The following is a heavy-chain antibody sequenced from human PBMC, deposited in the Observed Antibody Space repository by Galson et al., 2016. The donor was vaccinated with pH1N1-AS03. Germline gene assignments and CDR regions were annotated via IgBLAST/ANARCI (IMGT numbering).Heavy chain of an antibody. V-gene: IGHV1-2*04. CDR2: INTDSGVT. Sequence: SVKVSCKASGYIFTGFYVHWVRQAPGQGLEWMGWINTDSGVTNYAQKFEAWVTMTRDTSVSTAYMELYGLKSDDTAAYYCAGDPRGPCTSATCPTTYYFGMDVWGQGTTVIVSS. CDR1: GYIFTGFY. CDR3: AGDPRGPCTSATCPTTYYFGMDV. D-gene: IGHD2-2*01. J-gene: IGHJ6*02.